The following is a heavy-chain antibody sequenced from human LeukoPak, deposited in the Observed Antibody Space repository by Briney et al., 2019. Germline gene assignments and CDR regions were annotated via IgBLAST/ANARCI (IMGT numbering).Heavy chain of an antibody. CDR1: GYTFTGYY. CDR2: INPNSGGT. CDR3: ARKTTYYDILTVYSDVFDI. D-gene: IGHD3-9*01. V-gene: IGHV1-2*04. J-gene: IGHJ3*02. Sequence: ASVKVSCKASGYTFTGYYMHWVRQAPGQGLEWMGWINPNSGGTNYAQKFQGWVTMTRDTSISTAYMELSRLRSDDTAVYYCARKTTYYDILTVYSDVFDIWAKGTMVTVFS.